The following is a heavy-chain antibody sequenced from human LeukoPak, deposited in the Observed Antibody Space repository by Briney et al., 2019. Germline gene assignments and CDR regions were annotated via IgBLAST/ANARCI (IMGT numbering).Heavy chain of an antibody. J-gene: IGHJ4*02. D-gene: IGHD5-18*01. CDR2: VFDSGRT. CDR3: TTIKRGNIFGYFDF. V-gene: IGHV4-59*11. Sequence: SETLSLTCTVSGGSMTTHHWNWIRQTPGKGLEWIGYVFDSGRTKENPSLKSRVTLSADTSKNQLSQKLSSVTAADTAVYYCTTIKRGNIFGYFDFWGQGILVTVSS. CDR1: GGSMTTHH.